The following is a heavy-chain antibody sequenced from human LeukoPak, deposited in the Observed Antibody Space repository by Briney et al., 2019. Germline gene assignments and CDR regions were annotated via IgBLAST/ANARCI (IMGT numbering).Heavy chain of an antibody. Sequence: GSLRLSCAASGFTFSTYAMGWVRQAPGKGLEWIGSIYHSGSTYYNPSLKSRVTISVDTSKNQFSLKLSSVTAADTAVYYCARGNYYYGMDVWGKGTTVTVSS. CDR3: ARGNYYYGMDV. CDR2: IYHSGST. J-gene: IGHJ6*04. V-gene: IGHV4-38-2*01. CDR1: GFTFSTYA.